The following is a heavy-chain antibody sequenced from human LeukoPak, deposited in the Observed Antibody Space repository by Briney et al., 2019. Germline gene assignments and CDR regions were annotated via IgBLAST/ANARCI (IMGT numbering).Heavy chain of an antibody. CDR1: GGSISSSSYY. V-gene: IGHV4-39*01. J-gene: IGHJ6*03. CDR2: IYYSGST. Sequence: SETLSLTCTVSGGSISSSSYYWGWIRQPPGKGLEWIGSIYYSGSTYYNPSLKSRVTISVDTSKNQFSLKLSSVTAADTAVYYCARRTATRYYDILTGYRDYYYYYMDVWGKGTTVTISS. CDR3: ARRTATRYYDILTGYRDYYYYYMDV. D-gene: IGHD3-9*01.